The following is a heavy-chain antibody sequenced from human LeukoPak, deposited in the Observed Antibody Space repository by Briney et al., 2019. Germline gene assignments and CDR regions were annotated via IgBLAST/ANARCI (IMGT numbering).Heavy chain of an antibody. V-gene: IGHV3-11*05. CDR3: AREHYGNGAFDI. D-gene: IGHD4-11*01. Sequence: NSGGSLRLSCAASGFIFSDYYMIWIRKAPGKGLEWVSYISSSSSYTNYADSVKGRFTISRDNAKNSLYLQMNSLRAEDTAVYYCAREHYGNGAFDIWGQGTMVTVSS. CDR1: GFIFSDYY. J-gene: IGHJ3*02. CDR2: ISSSSSYT.